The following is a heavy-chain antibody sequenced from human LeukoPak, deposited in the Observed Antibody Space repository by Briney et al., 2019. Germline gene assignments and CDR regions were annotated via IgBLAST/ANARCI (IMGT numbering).Heavy chain of an antibody. CDR2: INQESSEK. Sequence: PGGSLRLSCAASGFRFSSFWMSWVRQAPGKGPEWVANINQESSEKYYVDSVRGRFTISRDTAKNSLSLQMNSLRVEDTAVYYCAREVDRSFGYWGQGNVVTVSS. CDR3: AREVDRSFGY. CDR1: GFRFSSFW. D-gene: IGHD2-15*01. J-gene: IGHJ4*02. V-gene: IGHV3-7*01.